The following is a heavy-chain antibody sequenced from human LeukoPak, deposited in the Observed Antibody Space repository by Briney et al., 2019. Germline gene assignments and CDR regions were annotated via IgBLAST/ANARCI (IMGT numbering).Heavy chain of an antibody. CDR3: ARGRVTIFEAGNVLKDYYYYYYMDV. Sequence: PSETLSLTCTVSGGSISSGDYYWSWIRQPPGKGLEWIEYIYYSGSTYYNPSLKSRVTMSVDTSKNQFSLKLSSVTAADTAVYYCARGRVTIFEAGNVLKDYYYYYYMDVWGKGTTVTVSS. CDR2: IYYSGST. J-gene: IGHJ6*03. V-gene: IGHV4-30-4*08. D-gene: IGHD3-3*01. CDR1: GGSISSGDYY.